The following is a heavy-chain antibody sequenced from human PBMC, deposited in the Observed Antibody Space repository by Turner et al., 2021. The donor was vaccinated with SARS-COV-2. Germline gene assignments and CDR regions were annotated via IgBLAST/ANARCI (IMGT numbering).Heavy chain of an antibody. CDR3: ARVFDYGDYDINGWFDP. Sequence: QVQLVQSGAEVKKPGSSVKVSCKASGGTFSSYAISWVRQAPGQGLEWMGGIIPISGTANYAQKFQGRVTITADKSTSTAYMELSSLRSEDTAVYYCARVFDYGDYDINGWFDPWGQGTLVTVSS. D-gene: IGHD4-17*01. CDR1: GGTFSSYA. V-gene: IGHV1-69*06. J-gene: IGHJ5*02. CDR2: IIPISGTA.